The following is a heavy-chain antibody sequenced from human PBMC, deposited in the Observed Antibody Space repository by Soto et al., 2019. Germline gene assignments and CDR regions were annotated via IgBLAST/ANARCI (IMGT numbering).Heavy chain of an antibody. V-gene: IGHV1-69*13. Sequence: GASVKVSCKASGGTFSSYAISWVRQAPGQGLEWMGGIIPIFGTANYAQKFQGRVTITADESTSTAYMELSSLRSEDTAVYYCARTEYSSSWFYYYGMDVWGQGTTVTVS. D-gene: IGHD6-13*01. CDR3: ARTEYSSSWFYYYGMDV. CDR2: IIPIFGTA. J-gene: IGHJ6*02. CDR1: GGTFSSYA.